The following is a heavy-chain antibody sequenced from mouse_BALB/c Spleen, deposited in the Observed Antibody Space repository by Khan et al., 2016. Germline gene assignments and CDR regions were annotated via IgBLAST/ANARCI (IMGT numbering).Heavy chain of an antibody. CDR2: ISYSGST. Sequence: EVPLQESGPGLVKPSQSLSLTCTVTGYSITSDYAWNWIRQFPGNKLEWMGYISYSGSTSYNPSLKSRISSTRDTSKNQFFLQLNSVTTEDTATYYCARYYYGSSYWYFDVWGAGTTVTVSS. CDR1: GYSITSDYA. J-gene: IGHJ1*01. CDR3: ARYYYGSSYWYFDV. V-gene: IGHV3-2*02. D-gene: IGHD1-1*01.